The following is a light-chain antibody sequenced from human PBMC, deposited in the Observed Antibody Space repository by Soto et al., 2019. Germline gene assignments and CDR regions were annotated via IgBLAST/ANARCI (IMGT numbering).Light chain of an antibody. J-gene: IGKJ2*01. V-gene: IGKV2-30*01. CDR1: QSLVYRDGNTY. CDR2: KVS. CDR3: MQGSHWPYT. Sequence: VVMTQSPMSLPVTLGQPASISCTSSQSLVYRDGNTYLNWFHQRPGQPPRRLIYKVSNRDSGVPDRFSGSGSASDFTLKISRVAAEDVGLSYCMQGSHWPYTVGQGTKLEIK.